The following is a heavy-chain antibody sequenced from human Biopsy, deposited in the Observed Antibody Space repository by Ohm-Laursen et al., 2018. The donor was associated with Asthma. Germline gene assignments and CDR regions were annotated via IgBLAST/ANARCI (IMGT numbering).Heavy chain of an antibody. J-gene: IGHJ3*02. V-gene: IGHV3-30*18. CDR1: GFSFSNFA. CDR3: AKESGSNYAFDI. CDR2: ISYDGSNK. D-gene: IGHD1-1*01. Sequence: LSLTCAASGFSFSNFAIHWVRQAPGKGLEWVAVISYDGSNKYYADSVKGRFTISRDNSKNTLYLQMNSLRAEDTAVYYCAKESGSNYAFDIWGQGTMVTVSS.